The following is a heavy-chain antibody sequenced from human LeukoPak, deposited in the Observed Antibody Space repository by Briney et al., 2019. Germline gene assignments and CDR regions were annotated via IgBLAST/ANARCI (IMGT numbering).Heavy chain of an antibody. V-gene: IGHV1-69*06. CDR1: GGTFSSYA. CDR2: IIPIFGTA. Sequence: ASVKVSCKASGGTFSSYAISWVRQAPGQGLEWMGGIIPIFGTANYAQKFQGRVTITADKSTSTAYMELSSLRSEDTAVYYCARVESYPLRNAFDIWGQGTMVTVSS. CDR3: ARVESYPLRNAFDI. D-gene: IGHD1-14*01. J-gene: IGHJ3*02.